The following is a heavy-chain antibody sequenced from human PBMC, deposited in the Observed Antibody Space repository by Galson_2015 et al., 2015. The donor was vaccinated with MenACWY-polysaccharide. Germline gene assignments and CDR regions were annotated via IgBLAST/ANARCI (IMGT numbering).Heavy chain of an antibody. CDR2: IKQDGSEK. V-gene: IGHV3-7*01. J-gene: IGHJ4*02. CDR1: GFTFSNFW. D-gene: IGHD3-10*01. Sequence: SLRLSCAASGFTFSNFWMSWVRQAPGKELEWVASIKQDGSEKYLVDSVKGRFTISRDNAENSLFPQMNSLRAEDTAVCYCAREQWVRLVFFDQWGQGTLVTVSP. CDR3: AREQWVRLVFFDQ.